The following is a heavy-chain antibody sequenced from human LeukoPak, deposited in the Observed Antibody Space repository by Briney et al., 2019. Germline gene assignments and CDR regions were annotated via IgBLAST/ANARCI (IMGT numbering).Heavy chain of an antibody. V-gene: IGHV3-23*01. CDR2: ISGSGGST. D-gene: IGHD3-22*01. Sequence: PGGSLRLSCAASGFTFSSYAMSWVRQAPGKGLEWVSAISGSGGSTYYADSVKGRFTISRDNSKNTLYLQMNSLRAEDTAVYYCAKDLAYYYDSSGYLSYWGQGTLVTVSS. CDR3: AKDLAYYYDSSGYLSY. J-gene: IGHJ4*02. CDR1: GFTFSSYA.